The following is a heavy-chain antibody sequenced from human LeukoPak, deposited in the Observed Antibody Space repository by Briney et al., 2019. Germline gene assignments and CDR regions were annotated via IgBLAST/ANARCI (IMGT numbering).Heavy chain of an antibody. CDR1: GYTFTSYD. CDR2: MNPNSGNT. CDR3: ARPANLYYASDAFDI. J-gene: IGHJ3*02. V-gene: IGHV1-8*01. D-gene: IGHD3-16*01. Sequence: ASVKVSCKASGYTFTSYDINWMRQAPGQGLEWVGWMNPNSGNTGYAQTFQGKLTMTRNTSIKTAYMELSSLRSEDTAVYYCARPANLYYASDAFDIWGQGTMVTVSS.